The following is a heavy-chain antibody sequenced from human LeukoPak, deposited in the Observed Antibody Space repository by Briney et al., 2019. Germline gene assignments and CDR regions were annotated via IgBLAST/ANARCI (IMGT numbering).Heavy chain of an antibody. J-gene: IGHJ4*02. CDR3: ACAGGWYCFDF. D-gene: IGHD6-19*01. CDR1: GVSFSGYC. V-gene: IGHV4-34*01. Sequence: QSSETLSLTCAVYGVSFSGYCWSWIRQPPGKGLEWVGEINHSGSTNYNPPLQRRVTIAVATSKNQYSLNLSSVSASVTAGYYCACAGGWYCFDFWGQETLVTVSS. CDR2: INHSGST.